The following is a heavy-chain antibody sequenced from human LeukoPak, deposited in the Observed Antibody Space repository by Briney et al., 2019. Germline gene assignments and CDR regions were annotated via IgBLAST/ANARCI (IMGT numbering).Heavy chain of an antibody. CDR1: GGTFSSYA. CDR2: ISAYNGNT. D-gene: IGHD4-23*01. CDR3: ARAESLYGGNLAAAFDI. J-gene: IGHJ3*02. V-gene: IGHV1-18*01. Sequence: GSSVKVSCKASGGTFSSYAISWVRQAPGQGLEWMGWISAYNGNTNYEQKFQGRVTMTTDTSTSTAYMELRSLRSDDTALYYCARAESLYGGNLAAAFDIWGQGTMVTVSS.